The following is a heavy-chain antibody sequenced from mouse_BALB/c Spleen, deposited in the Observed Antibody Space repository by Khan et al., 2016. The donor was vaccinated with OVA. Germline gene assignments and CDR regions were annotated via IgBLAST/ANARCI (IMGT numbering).Heavy chain of an antibody. CDR3: TRLAYYYDREGFAY. D-gene: IGHD1-1*01. CDR1: GFTFSTYG. Sequence: EVELVESGGDLVKPGGSLKLSCAASGFTFSTYGMSWVRQTPDKRLEWVATVSTGGGYTYYPDSVKGRFTISRDTAKNTLYLQMSGLKSEDTAMFYGTRLAYYYDREGFAYWGQGTLVTVSA. J-gene: IGHJ3*01. CDR2: VSTGGGYT. V-gene: IGHV5-6*01.